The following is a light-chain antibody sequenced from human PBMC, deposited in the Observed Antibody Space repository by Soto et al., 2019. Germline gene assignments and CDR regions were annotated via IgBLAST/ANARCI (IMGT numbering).Light chain of an antibody. CDR2: VVS. V-gene: IGLV2-14*01. J-gene: IGLJ1*01. Sequence: QSVMSHPSSVAGATGQALTISCAVPSRDIRSYDFVSYHTQATGKAPKLLIYVVSGRPSGVSGVSDRFSGSKSGNSPSLTISGLQAEDDADYYCSSFTSTSTYVFGTGTNVTVL. CDR1: SRDIRSYDF. CDR3: SSFTSTSTYV.